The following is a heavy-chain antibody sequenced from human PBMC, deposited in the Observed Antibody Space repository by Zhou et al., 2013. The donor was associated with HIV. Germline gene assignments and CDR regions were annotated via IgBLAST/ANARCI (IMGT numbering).Heavy chain of an antibody. CDR2: VNPSSGNT. CDR3: ARDLTYHYESSGYPSGNYYVDV. CDR1: GYTFTDYY. Sequence: QMQLVQSGAEVKKPGATLKVSCKASGYTFTDYYIHWVRQAPGQGLEWMGIVNPSSGNTSYAHKFQGRVTMTRDTSTSTVYMELKTLTSDDTAVYYCARDLTYHYESSGYPSGNYYVDVWGKGTTVTVSS. D-gene: IGHD3-22*01. V-gene: IGHV1-46*01. J-gene: IGHJ6*03.